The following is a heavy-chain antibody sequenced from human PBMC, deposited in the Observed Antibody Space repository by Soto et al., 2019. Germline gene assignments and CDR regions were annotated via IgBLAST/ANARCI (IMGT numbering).Heavy chain of an antibody. J-gene: IGHJ6*03. Sequence: HPWGSLRLSCAASGFSFSDYWMAWVRQAPGKGLEWVSAISGSGGSTYYADSVKGRFTISRDNSKNTLYLQMNSLRAEDTAVYYCAKDRYSSSWYVMDVWGKGTTVTVSS. V-gene: IGHV3-23*01. CDR1: GFSFSDYW. D-gene: IGHD6-13*01. CDR3: AKDRYSSSWYVMDV. CDR2: ISGSGGST.